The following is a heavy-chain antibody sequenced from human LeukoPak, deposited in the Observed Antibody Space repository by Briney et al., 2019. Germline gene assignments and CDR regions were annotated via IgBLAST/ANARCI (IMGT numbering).Heavy chain of an antibody. CDR1: GFTFSSYE. CDR2: ISGSGGST. Sequence: GGSLRLSCAASGFTFSSYEMNWVRQAPGKGLEWVSAISGSGGSTYYADSVKGRFTISRDNSKNTLYLQMNSLRAEDTAVYYCAKGVVVVAAKYYFDYWGQGTLVTVSS. CDR3: AKGVVVVAAKYYFDY. V-gene: IGHV3-23*01. J-gene: IGHJ4*02. D-gene: IGHD2-15*01.